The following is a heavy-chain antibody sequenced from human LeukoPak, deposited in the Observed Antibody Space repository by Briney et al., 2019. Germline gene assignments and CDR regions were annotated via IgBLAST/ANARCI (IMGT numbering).Heavy chain of an antibody. J-gene: IGHJ3*02. CDR1: GGTFSSYA. V-gene: IGHV1-69*05. Sequence: SVKVSCKASGGTFSSYAISWVRQAPGQGLEWMGGIIPIFGTANYAQKFQGRVTITTDESTSTAYMELSSLGSEDTAVYYCARGVRSSSSGGAFDIWGQGTMVTVSS. D-gene: IGHD6-6*01. CDR2: IIPIFGTA. CDR3: ARGVRSSSSGGAFDI.